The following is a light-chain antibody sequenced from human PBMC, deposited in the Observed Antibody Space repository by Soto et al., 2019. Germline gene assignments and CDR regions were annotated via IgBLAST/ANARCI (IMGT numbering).Light chain of an antibody. CDR3: QQTFHSPRT. CDR1: QSIISNF. Sequence: EIVLTQSPGTLSLSPGETASLSCWASQSIISNFLAWYQQRRGQPPRLLIYDSSRMASGIPARFTGSGSGTAFTLTISRVEPDDAAVYYCQQTFHSPRTFGQGTRLEI. V-gene: IGKV3-20*01. CDR2: DSS. J-gene: IGKJ2*01.